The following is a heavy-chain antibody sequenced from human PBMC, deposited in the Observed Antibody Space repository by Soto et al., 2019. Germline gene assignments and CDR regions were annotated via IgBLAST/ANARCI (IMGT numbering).Heavy chain of an antibody. J-gene: IGHJ6*03. D-gene: IGHD4-17*01. CDR1: GFTFSSYG. Sequence: GGSLRLSCAASGFTFSSYGMHWVRQAPGKGLEWVAVIWYDGSNKYYADSVKGRFTISRDNSKNTLYLQMNSLRAEDTAVYYCARDLYGDYDDYYYYYMDVWGKGTTVTVSS. CDR2: IWYDGSNK. V-gene: IGHV3-33*01. CDR3: ARDLYGDYDDYYYYYMDV.